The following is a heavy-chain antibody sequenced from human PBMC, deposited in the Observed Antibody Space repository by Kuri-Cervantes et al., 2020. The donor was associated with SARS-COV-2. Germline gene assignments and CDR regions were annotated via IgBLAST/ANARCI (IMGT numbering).Heavy chain of an antibody. V-gene: IGHV3-33*01. J-gene: IGHJ6*02. CDR1: GFTFSRYG. D-gene: IGHD1-26*01. CDR2: IWYDGSNK. Sequence: LSLTCTASGFTFSRYGMHWVRQAPGKGLEWVAVIWYDGSNKYYADSVKGRFTISKDNSKNTLYLQMNSLRAEDTAVYYCAREGVVGATTYYYYGMDVWGQGTTVTVSS. CDR3: AREGVVGATTYYYYGMDV.